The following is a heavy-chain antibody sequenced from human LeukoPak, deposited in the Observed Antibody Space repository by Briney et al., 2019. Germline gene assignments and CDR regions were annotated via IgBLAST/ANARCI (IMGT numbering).Heavy chain of an antibody. D-gene: IGHD4-11*01. Sequence: GGSLRLSCAASGFTFSSYWMKWVRQAPGRGLEWVANIAPDGSDKYHLDSVKGRFTISRDNTKNSLSLEMNSLRAEDTALYYCARDNDYSNDYWGQGTLVTVSS. CDR3: ARDNDYSNDY. J-gene: IGHJ4*02. CDR2: IAPDGSDK. V-gene: IGHV3-7*03. CDR1: GFTFSSYW.